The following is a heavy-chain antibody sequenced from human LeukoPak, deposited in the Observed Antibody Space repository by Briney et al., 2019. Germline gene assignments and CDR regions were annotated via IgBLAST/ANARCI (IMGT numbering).Heavy chain of an antibody. Sequence: GASVKVSCKASGGTFSSYAISWVRQAPGQGLEWMGRIIPILGIANYAQKFQGRVTITADKSTSTAYMELSSLRAEDTALYYCAKATDSSSWYFDYWGQGTLVTVSS. D-gene: IGHD6-13*01. CDR1: GGTFSSYA. V-gene: IGHV1-69*04. CDR2: IIPILGIA. CDR3: AKATDSSSWYFDY. J-gene: IGHJ4*02.